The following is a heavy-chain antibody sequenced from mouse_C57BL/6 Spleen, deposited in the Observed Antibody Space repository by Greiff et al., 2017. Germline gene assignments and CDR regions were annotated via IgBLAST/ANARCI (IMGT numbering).Heavy chain of an antibody. CDR1: GYTFTDYY. Sequence: QVQLKESGPELVKPGASVKISCKASGYTFTDYYINWVKQRPGQGLEWIGWIYPGSGNTKYNEKFKGKATLTVDTSSSTAYMQLSSLTSEDSAVYFCARAPLYYDYDQGFDYWGQGTTLTVSS. CDR3: ARAPLYYDYDQGFDY. V-gene: IGHV1-84*01. D-gene: IGHD2-4*01. J-gene: IGHJ2*01. CDR2: IYPGSGNT.